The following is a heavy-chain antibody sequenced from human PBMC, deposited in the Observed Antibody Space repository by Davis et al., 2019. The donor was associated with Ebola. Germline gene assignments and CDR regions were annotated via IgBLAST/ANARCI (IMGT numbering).Heavy chain of an antibody. V-gene: IGHV4-30-4*01. D-gene: IGHD3-22*01. CDR2: IYYSGST. J-gene: IGHJ5*02. CDR1: GGSISSGDYY. CDR3: ARERITMIVGWGWFDP. Sequence: SETLSLTCTVPGGSISSGDYYWSWIRQPPGKGLEWIGYIYYSGSTYYNPSLKSRVTISVDTSKNQFSLKLSSVTAADTAVYYCARERITMIVGWGWFDPWGQGTLVTVSS.